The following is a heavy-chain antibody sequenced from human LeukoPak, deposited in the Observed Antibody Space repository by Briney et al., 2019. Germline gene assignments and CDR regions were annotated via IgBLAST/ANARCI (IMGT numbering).Heavy chain of an antibody. CDR1: GFTFSSYA. CDR2: ISYDGSNK. CDR3: AKMHYYDSSGYSYYFDY. V-gene: IGHV3-30*04. Sequence: GRSLRLSCAASGFTFSSYAMHWVRQAPGKGLEWVAVISYDGSNKYYADSVKGRFTISRDNSKNTLYLQMNSLRAEDTAVYYCAKMHYYDSSGYSYYFDYWGQGTLVTVSS. J-gene: IGHJ4*02. D-gene: IGHD3-22*01.